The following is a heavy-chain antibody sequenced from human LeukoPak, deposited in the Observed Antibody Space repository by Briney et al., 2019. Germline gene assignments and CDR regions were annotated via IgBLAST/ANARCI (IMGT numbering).Heavy chain of an antibody. Sequence: PSETLSLTCTVSGGSISSYYWSWIRQPPGKGLDWIGYMYSGGTTNYSPSLKSRVTISEDTSKNQFSLKLSSVTAADTAVYYCARGTLYYDFWSGFPRDDAFDIWGQGTMVTVSS. V-gene: IGHV4-59*08. CDR1: GGSISSYY. CDR2: MYSGGTT. D-gene: IGHD3-3*01. J-gene: IGHJ3*02. CDR3: ARGTLYYDFWSGFPRDDAFDI.